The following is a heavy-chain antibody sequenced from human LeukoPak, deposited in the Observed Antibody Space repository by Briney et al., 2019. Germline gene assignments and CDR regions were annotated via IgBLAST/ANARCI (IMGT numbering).Heavy chain of an antibody. D-gene: IGHD6-13*01. Sequence: GASVKVSCKVSGYTLTELSMHWVRQAPGKGLEWMGGFDPEDGETIYAQKFQGRVTMTEDTSTDTAYMELSSLRSEDTAVYYCAGGGISAGRIVFDYWGQGTLVTVSS. CDR1: GYTLTELS. CDR3: AGGGISAGRIVFDY. J-gene: IGHJ4*02. CDR2: FDPEDGET. V-gene: IGHV1-24*01.